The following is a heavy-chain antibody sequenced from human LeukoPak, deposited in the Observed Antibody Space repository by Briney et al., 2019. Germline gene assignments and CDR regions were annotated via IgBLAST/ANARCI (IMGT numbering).Heavy chain of an antibody. Sequence: TGGSLRLSCAASGFTFSSYAMSWVRQAPGKGLEWVSAISGSGGSTYYADSVKGRFTISRDNSKNTLYLQMNSLRAEDTAVYYCAKDHLSYSSSSVEYFQHWGQSTLVTVSS. CDR3: AKDHLSYSSSSVEYFQH. V-gene: IGHV3-23*01. D-gene: IGHD6-6*01. CDR2: ISGSGGST. CDR1: GFTFSSYA. J-gene: IGHJ1*01.